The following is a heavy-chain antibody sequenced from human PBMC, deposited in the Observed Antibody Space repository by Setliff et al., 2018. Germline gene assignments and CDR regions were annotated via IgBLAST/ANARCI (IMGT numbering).Heavy chain of an antibody. CDR3: AKARLYYYGSGSYGYYYYMDV. CDR1: GYTFTGCY. J-gene: IGHJ6*03. CDR2: INPNSGGT. Sequence: GASVKVSCKASGYTFTGCYMHWVRQAPGQGLEWMGWINPNSGGTNYAQKFQGRVTMTRDTSISTAYMELSRLRSDDTAVYYCAKARLYYYGSGSYGYYYYMDVWGRGSWSPSP. D-gene: IGHD3-10*01. V-gene: IGHV1-2*02.